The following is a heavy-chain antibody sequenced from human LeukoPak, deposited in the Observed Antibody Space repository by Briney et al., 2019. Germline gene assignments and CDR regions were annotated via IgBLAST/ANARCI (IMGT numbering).Heavy chain of an antibody. V-gene: IGHV3-23*01. Sequence: PGGSLRLSCAASGFTFGNEAMSWVRQAPERGLGWVSSISAGGGTTYYADSVKGRFTISRDNAKNSLYLQMNSLRAEDTAVYYCARAGTHSSEGAFDIWGQGTMVTVSS. CDR1: GFTFGNEA. D-gene: IGHD6-19*01. CDR2: ISAGGGTT. CDR3: ARAGTHSSEGAFDI. J-gene: IGHJ3*02.